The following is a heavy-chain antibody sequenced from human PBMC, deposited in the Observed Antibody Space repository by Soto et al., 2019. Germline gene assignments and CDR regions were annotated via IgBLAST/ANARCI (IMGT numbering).Heavy chain of an antibody. CDR3: ARGANYYDSSGYYYYFETPFFFY. CDR1: GFTFSSYS. D-gene: IGHD3-22*01. CDR2: ISSSSSYI. V-gene: IGHV3-21*01. Sequence: PGGSLRLSCAASGFTFSSYSMNWVRQAPGKGLEWVSSISSSSSYIYYADSVKGRFTISRDNAKNSLYLQMNSLRAEDTAVYYCARGANYYDSSGYYYYFETPFFFYWGQGTLVTVSS. J-gene: IGHJ4*02.